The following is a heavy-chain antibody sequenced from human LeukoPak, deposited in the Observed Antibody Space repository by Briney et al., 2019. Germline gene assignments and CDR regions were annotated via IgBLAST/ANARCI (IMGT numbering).Heavy chain of an antibody. CDR1: GGSISSGGYY. Sequence: SETLSLTCTVSGGSISSGGYYWTWIRKPPGKGLERIGYIFHNGNSYYNPSLKSRVTISVDRSRNQFSLNVTSVTAADTAVYYCATTGGVQLWPAYDYWGQGTLVTVSS. D-gene: IGHD5-18*01. J-gene: IGHJ4*02. CDR3: ATTGGVQLWPAYDY. V-gene: IGHV4-30-2*01. CDR2: IFHNGNS.